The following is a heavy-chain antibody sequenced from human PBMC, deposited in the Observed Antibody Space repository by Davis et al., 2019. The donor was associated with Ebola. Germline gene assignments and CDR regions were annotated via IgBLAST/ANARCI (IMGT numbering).Heavy chain of an antibody. Sequence: ASVNVSCKASGYTFIDYNIHWMRQAPGQGLEWLGRVFLKSGATNYAQKFPGRVTMTKDTSISTVYMELSSLRYDDTADYYCARGHNYAHEYWGQGTLVTVSS. CDR3: ARGHNYAHEY. V-gene: IGHV1-2*06. CDR1: GYTFIDYN. CDR2: VFLKSGAT. D-gene: IGHD4-11*01. J-gene: IGHJ4*02.